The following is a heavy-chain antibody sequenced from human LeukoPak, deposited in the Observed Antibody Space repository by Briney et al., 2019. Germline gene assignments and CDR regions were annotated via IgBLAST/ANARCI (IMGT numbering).Heavy chain of an antibody. V-gene: IGHV3-23*01. CDR2: VSGSGDST. CDR1: GFTFSSYA. Sequence: GGSLRLSCAASGFTFSSYAMSWVRQAPGKGLEWVSTVSGSGDSTWYADSVKGRFTISRDNSKSTLYLQMNSLRAEDTAVYYCATIDYYDSSGNADDFDIWGQGTMVTLS. J-gene: IGHJ3*02. D-gene: IGHD3-22*01. CDR3: ATIDYYDSSGNADDFDI.